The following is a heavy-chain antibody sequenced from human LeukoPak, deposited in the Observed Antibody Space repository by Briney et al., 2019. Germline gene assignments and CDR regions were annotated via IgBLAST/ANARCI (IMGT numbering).Heavy chain of an antibody. V-gene: IGHV4-38-2*02. CDR2: IYHSGST. CDR3: ARVVYGDYAGDIYNWFDP. Sequence: SETLSLTCTVSGYSISSGYHWGWIRQPPGKGLEWIGSIYHSGSTYRNPSLKSRVTMSVDTSKNQFSLKLSSVTAADTAVYYCARVVYGDYAGDIYNWFDPWGQGTQVTVSS. CDR1: GYSISSGYH. D-gene: IGHD4-17*01. J-gene: IGHJ5*02.